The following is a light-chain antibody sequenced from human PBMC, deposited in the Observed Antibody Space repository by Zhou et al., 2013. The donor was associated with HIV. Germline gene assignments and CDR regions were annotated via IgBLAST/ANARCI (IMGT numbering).Light chain of an antibody. J-gene: IGKJ3*01. CDR3: QQSYSTPLFT. CDR2: GAS. CDR1: QTINTY. Sequence: DIQMTQSPSSLSASVGDRVTITCRASQTINTYLNWYQQKPGKAPKLLIYGASSLQSGVTSRFSGSGSGTFFTLTISSLQPEDFATYYCQQSYSTPLFTFGPGTKVDIK. V-gene: IGKV1-39*01.